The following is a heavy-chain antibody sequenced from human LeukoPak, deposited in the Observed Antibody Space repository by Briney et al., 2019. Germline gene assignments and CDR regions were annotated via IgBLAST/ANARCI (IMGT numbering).Heavy chain of an antibody. V-gene: IGHV1-18*01. CDR1: GYTFTSYG. Sequence: ASVKVSCKASGYTFTSYGISWVRQAPGQGLEWMGWISAYNGNTNYAQKLQGRVTMTTDTSTSTAYMELRSLRSDDTAVYYCARMIPHYYYYYMDVWGKGTTVTVSS. J-gene: IGHJ6*03. CDR3: ARMIPHYYYYYMDV. CDR2: ISAYNGNT. D-gene: IGHD3-16*01.